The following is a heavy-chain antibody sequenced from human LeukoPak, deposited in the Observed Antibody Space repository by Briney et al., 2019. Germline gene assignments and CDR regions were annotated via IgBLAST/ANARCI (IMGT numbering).Heavy chain of an antibody. D-gene: IGHD3-16*01. V-gene: IGHV1-2*02. CDR3: ARAIMITFGGVTDWGAFDI. CDR1: GYTFTGYC. Sequence: GASVKVSCKASGYTFTGYCMHWVRQAPGQGLEWMGWINPNSGGTNYAQKFQGRVTMTRDTSISTAYMELSRLRSDDTAVYYCARAIMITFGGVTDWGAFDIWGQGTMVTVSS. CDR2: INPNSGGT. J-gene: IGHJ3*02.